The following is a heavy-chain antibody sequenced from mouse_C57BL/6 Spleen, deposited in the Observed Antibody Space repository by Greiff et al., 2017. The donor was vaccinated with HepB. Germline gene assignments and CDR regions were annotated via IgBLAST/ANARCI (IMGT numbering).Heavy chain of an antibody. CDR1: GFTFSSYG. D-gene: IGHD2-4*01. J-gene: IGHJ1*03. CDR2: ISSGGSYT. V-gene: IGHV5-6*01. Sequence: EVHLVESGGDLVKPGGSLKLSCAASGFTFSSYGMSWVRQTPDKRLEWVATISSGGSYTYYPDSVKGRFTISRDNAKNTLYLQMSSLKSEDTAMYYCARPYDSNWYFDVWGTGTTVTVSS. CDR3: ARPYDSNWYFDV.